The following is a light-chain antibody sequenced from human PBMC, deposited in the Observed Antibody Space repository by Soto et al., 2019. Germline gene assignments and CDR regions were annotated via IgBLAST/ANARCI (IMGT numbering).Light chain of an antibody. CDR2: EVT. Sequence: QPVLTQPPSASGSPGQSVTIACTGTSSDDGGYNYVSWYQQHPGKAPKLMIFEVTKRPSGVPDRFAGSKSGNTASLTVSGLQADDEADYYCNSYAGSISVFGTGTKLTVL. CDR3: NSYAGSISV. J-gene: IGLJ1*01. V-gene: IGLV2-8*01. CDR1: SSDDGGYNY.